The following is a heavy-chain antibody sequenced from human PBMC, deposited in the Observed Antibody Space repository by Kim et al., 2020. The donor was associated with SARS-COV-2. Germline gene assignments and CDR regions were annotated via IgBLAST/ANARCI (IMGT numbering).Heavy chain of an antibody. D-gene: IGHD3-10*01. J-gene: IGHJ6*02. V-gene: IGHV4-34*01. CDR3: ARGSVLLWFGELLLNHYYGMDV. CDR2: INHSVST. CDR1: GGSFSGYY. Sequence: SETLSLTCAVYGGSFSGYYWSWIRQPPGKGLEWIGEINHSVSTNYNPSLKSRVTISVDTSKNQFSLKLSSVTAADTAVYYCARGSVLLWFGELLLNHYYGMDVWGQGTTVTVSS.